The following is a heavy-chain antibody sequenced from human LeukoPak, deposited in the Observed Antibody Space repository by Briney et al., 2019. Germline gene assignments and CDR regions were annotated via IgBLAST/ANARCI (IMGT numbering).Heavy chain of an antibody. CDR1: GYTFTSYG. V-gene: IGHV1-18*01. J-gene: IGHJ4*02. D-gene: IGHD2-21*02. Sequence: GASVKASCKASGYTFTSYGISWVRQAPGQGLEWMGWISAYNGNTNYAQKLQGGVTMTTDTSTSTAYMELRSLRSDDTAVYYCARGGVCGGDCYSDDFDYWGQGTLVTVSS. CDR2: ISAYNGNT. CDR3: ARGGVCGGDCYSDDFDY.